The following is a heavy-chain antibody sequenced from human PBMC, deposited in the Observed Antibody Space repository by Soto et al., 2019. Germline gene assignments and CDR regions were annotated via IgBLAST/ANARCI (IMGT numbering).Heavy chain of an antibody. V-gene: IGHV1-69*04. CDR3: SRDIVVVPAANVWNWFDP. J-gene: IGHJ5*02. D-gene: IGHD2-2*01. Sequence: ASVKVSCKASGGTFSSYTISWVRQAPGQGLEWMGRIIPILGIANYAQKFQGRVTITADKSTSTAYMDLSSLRSEDTAVYDCSRDIVVVPAANVWNWFDPWGQGTLVTVSS. CDR1: GGTFSSYT. CDR2: IIPILGIA.